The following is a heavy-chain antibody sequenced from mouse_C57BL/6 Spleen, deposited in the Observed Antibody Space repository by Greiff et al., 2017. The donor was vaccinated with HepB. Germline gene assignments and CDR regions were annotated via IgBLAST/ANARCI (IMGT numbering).Heavy chain of an antibody. Sequence: EVQRVESGGDLVKPGGSLKLSCAASGFTFSSYGMSWVRQTPDKRLEWVATISSGGSYTYYPGSVKGRFIISRDTAKNTLYLRMSSLKSEDTAMYYCARASSNDYCVYWGQGTTLTVSS. CDR1: GFTFSSYG. CDR3: ARASSNDYCVY. J-gene: IGHJ2*01. D-gene: IGHD2-5*01. CDR2: ISSGGSYT. V-gene: IGHV5-6*01.